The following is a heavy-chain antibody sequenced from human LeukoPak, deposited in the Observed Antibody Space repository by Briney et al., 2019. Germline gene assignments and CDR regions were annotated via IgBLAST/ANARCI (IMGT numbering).Heavy chain of an antibody. J-gene: IGHJ4*02. V-gene: IGHV1-46*01. CDR3: ARDLASSPYY. Sequence: ASVKLSCKASGYTSSNYCIHWLRQAPGQGFEWMGIFNPTYSSPIYAQTFEGRVTMTSDMSTSTFYMELSTLRSEDTAVYYCARDLASSPYYWGQGTLVTVSS. CDR2: FNPTYSSP. D-gene: IGHD3-16*01. CDR1: GYTSSNYC.